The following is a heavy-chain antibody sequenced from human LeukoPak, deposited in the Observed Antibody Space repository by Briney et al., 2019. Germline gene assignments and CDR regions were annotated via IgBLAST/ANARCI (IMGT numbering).Heavy chain of an antibody. D-gene: IGHD3-10*01. CDR3: ARDFGGMDV. V-gene: IGHV4-59*01. CDR2: IYYSGST. CDR1: GGSISSYY. Sequence: SETLSLTCTVSGGSISSYYWSWIRQPPGKGLEWIGYIYYSGSTNYNPSPKSRVTISVDTSKNQFSLKLSSVTAADTAVYYCARDFGGMDVWGKGTTVTISS. J-gene: IGHJ6*03.